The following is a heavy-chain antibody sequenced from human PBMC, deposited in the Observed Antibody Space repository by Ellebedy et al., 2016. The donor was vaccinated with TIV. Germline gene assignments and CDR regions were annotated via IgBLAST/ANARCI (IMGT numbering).Heavy chain of an antibody. CDR2: ISWNSGSI. J-gene: IGHJ4*02. CDR1: GFTFDDYA. V-gene: IGHV3-9*01. D-gene: IGHD2-2*01. Sequence: SLKISCAASGFTFDDYAMHWVRQAPGKGLEWVSGISWNSGSIGYADSVKGRFTISRDNSKNTLYLQMNSLRAEDTAVYYCATSAEPFDYWGQGTLVTVSS. CDR3: ATSAEPFDY.